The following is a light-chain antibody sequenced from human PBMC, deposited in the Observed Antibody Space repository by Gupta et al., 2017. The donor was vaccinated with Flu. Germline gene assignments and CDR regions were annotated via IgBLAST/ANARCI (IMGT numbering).Light chain of an antibody. CDR1: QSVSYY. V-gene: IGKV3-11*01. J-gene: IGKJ5*01. CDR3: QQRSNWPPIT. CDR2: DAS. Sequence: EIVLTQSPATLSLSPGERATLSCRASQSVSYYLAWYQQKPGQAPRLLIYDASKRALGIPGRFSSSGSGTDFTLTISSLEPEDFAVYYCQQRSNWPPITFGQGTRLEIK.